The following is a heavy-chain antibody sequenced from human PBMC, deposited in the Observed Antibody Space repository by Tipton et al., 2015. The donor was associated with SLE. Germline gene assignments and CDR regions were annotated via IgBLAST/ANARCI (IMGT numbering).Heavy chain of an antibody. J-gene: IGHJ4*02. D-gene: IGHD6-6*01. CDR1: GFTFNDYA. V-gene: IGHV3-9*01. Sequence: SLRLSCAASGFTFNDYAMHWVRQAPGKGLEWVSGITWGSGTIGYGDSVKGRITISRDNAKNTLYLQMDSLRGEDTAFYYCAKDMVPGSITGPDHWGQGTLVTVSS. CDR2: ITWGSGTI. CDR3: AKDMVPGSITGPDH.